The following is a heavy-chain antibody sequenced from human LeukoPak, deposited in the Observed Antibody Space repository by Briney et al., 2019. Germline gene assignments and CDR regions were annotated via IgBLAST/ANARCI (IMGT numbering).Heavy chain of an antibody. CDR2: ISSSGSII. CDR3: ARDDDYHYGFDY. Sequence: PGGSLRLSCAASGFTFGSYEMNWVRQAPEKGLEWVSYISSSGSIIHYADSVKGRFTISRDNAKNSLYLQMNSLRAEDMAIYYCARDDDYHYGFDYWGQGTLVTVSS. V-gene: IGHV3-48*03. J-gene: IGHJ4*02. CDR1: GFTFGSYE. D-gene: IGHD4-11*01.